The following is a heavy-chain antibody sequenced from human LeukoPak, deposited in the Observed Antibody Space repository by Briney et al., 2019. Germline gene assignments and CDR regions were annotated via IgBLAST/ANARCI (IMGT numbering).Heavy chain of an antibody. D-gene: IGHD6-13*01. CDR3: ARANIAADY. CDR1: VFTFSSYS. Sequence: PGGSLRLSCAASVFTFSSYSMNWVRQAPGKGLEWVSSISCSSSYIYYADSVRRGYPISRDNAKNSLYLQKNSLRVDDRAVYYCARANIAADYWGQETLVIVVS. V-gene: IGHV3-21*01. J-gene: IGHJ4*02. CDR2: ISCSSSYI.